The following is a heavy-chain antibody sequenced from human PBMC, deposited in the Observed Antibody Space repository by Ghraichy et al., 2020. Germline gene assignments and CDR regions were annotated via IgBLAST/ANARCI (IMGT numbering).Heavy chain of an antibody. CDR1: GFIFSNYG. Sequence: WGSLRLSCAASGFIFSNYGMHWVRQAPGQGLEWVAVIWFGGTNKYYGDSVRGRFTISRDNSRDTLYLQMDNLRADDTALYYCARVNGTGWPSFDYWGQGARVTVSA. V-gene: IGHV3-33*01. D-gene: IGHD6-19*01. CDR3: ARVNGTGWPSFDY. CDR2: IWFGGTNK. J-gene: IGHJ4*02.